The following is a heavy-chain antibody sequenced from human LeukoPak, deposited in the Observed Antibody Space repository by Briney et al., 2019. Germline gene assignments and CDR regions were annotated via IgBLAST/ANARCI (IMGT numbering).Heavy chain of an antibody. D-gene: IGHD6-13*01. CDR3: AKSGSIWYYFDY. V-gene: IGHV4-31*03. Sequence: SQTLSLTCTVSGGSISSGGYYWSWIRQHPGKGLEWIGYIYYSGSTYYNPSLKSRVTISVDTSKNQFSLKLSSVTAADTAVYYCAKSGSIWYYFDYWGQGTLVTVSS. J-gene: IGHJ4*02. CDR2: IYYSGST. CDR1: GGSISSGGYY.